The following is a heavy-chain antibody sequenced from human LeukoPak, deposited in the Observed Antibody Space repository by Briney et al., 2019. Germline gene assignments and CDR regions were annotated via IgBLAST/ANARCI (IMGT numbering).Heavy chain of an antibody. Sequence: SQTLSLTCTVSGGSISSGSYYWGWIRQPAGTGLEWIGRIYTSGSGSTSYNPSLKSRVTISVDTSKNQFSLKLSSVTAADTAVYYCARAPRELPFDYWGQGTLVTVSS. D-gene: IGHD1-7*01. CDR2: IYTSGSGST. CDR3: ARAPRELPFDY. J-gene: IGHJ4*02. V-gene: IGHV4-61*02. CDR1: GGSISSGSYY.